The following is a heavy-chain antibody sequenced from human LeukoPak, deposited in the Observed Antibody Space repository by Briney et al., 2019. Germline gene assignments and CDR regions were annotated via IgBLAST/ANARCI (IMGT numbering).Heavy chain of an antibody. J-gene: IGHJ4*02. Sequence: PGGSLRLSCAASGFTFSSYSMNWVRQAPGKGLEWVSSISSSSSYIYYADSVKGRFTISRDNAKNSLYLQMNSLRAEDTAVYYCARKGPYYYGSGSYVDWGQGTLVTVSS. CDR2: ISSSSSYI. CDR1: GFTFSSYS. CDR3: ARKGPYYYGSGSYVD. D-gene: IGHD3-10*01. V-gene: IGHV3-21*01.